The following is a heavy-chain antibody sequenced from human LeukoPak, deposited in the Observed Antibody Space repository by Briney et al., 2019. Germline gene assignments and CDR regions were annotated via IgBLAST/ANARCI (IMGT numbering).Heavy chain of an antibody. CDR3: ATDTAPKMPMIVVVHAFDI. D-gene: IGHD3-22*01. CDR2: FDPESAKT. J-gene: IGHJ3*02. CDR1: GNTLTEFS. Sequence: ASVKVSCKVSGNTLTEFSIHWVRQAPGKGLEWMGGFDPESAKTIYAQNFQGRLTMTEDTSTDTAYMELSSLRSEDTAVYYCATDTAPKMPMIVVVHAFDIWGQGTMVTVSS. V-gene: IGHV1-24*01.